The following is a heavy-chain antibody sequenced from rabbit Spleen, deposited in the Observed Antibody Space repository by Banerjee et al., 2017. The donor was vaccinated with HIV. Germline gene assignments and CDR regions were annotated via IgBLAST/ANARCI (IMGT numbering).Heavy chain of an antibody. CDR1: GFPFSEKAV. CDR3: ARVGGVGVYGYATL. Sequence: QEQLVESGGGLVKPGASLTLTCEASGFPFSEKAVMCWVRQAPGKGLTWIACINVVTGKAVYASWAKGRFTFSRTSSTTVTLQMTSLTVADTATYFCARVGGVGVYGYATLWGQGTLVTVS. CDR2: INVVTGKA. D-gene: IGHD6-1*01. V-gene: IGHV1S45*01. J-gene: IGHJ3*01.